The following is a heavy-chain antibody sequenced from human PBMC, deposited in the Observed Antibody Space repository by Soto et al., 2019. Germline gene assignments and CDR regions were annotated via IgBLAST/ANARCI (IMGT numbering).Heavy chain of an antibody. V-gene: IGHV3-21*04. CDR2: ISGTGTFI. D-gene: IGHD3-10*01. CDR1: GFTFSRHS. Sequence: EVQLVESGGGLVKPGGSLRLSCAASGFTFSRHSMNWVRQAPGKGLEWVSCISGTGTFIYYSDSVKGRFTISRDDAKSSLYLQMNSLTAEDTAVYYCARGSVIDTGDALEIWGPGTMVTVS. J-gene: IGHJ3*02. CDR3: ARGSVIDTGDALEI.